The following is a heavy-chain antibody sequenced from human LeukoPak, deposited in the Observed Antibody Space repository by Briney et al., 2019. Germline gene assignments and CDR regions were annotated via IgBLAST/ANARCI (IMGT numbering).Heavy chain of an antibody. D-gene: IGHD3-22*01. V-gene: IGHV4-59*01. CDR1: GGSISTYY. CDR2: IYYSGST. CDR3: ARGQGYYDSSGYVDY. Sequence: SETLSLTCTVSGGSISTYYWSWIRQPPGKGLEWIGYIYYSGSTNYNPSLKSRVTISVDTSKNQLSLKLSSVTAADTAVYYCARGQGYYDSSGYVDYWGQGTLVTVSS. J-gene: IGHJ4*02.